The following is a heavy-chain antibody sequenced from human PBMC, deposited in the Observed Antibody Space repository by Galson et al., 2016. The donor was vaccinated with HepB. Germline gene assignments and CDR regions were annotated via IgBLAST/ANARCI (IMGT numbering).Heavy chain of an antibody. D-gene: IGHD3-3*01. CDR2: VTWNSGSI. V-gene: IGHV3-9*01. CDR3: AKHITIFGVVPRHAFDV. J-gene: IGHJ3*01. CDR1: GFNFHDYA. Sequence: SLRLSCAASGFNFHDYAMHWVRQPPGRGLEWVSSVTWNSGSITYADPVKGRFTISRDNAKNSLYLHMTNLRPEDTALYYCAKHITIFGVVPRHAFDVWGQGTMVAVSS.